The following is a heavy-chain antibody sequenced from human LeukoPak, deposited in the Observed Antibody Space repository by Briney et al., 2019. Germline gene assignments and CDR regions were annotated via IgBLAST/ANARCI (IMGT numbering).Heavy chain of an antibody. CDR3: ARVWGSPIPDYYFDY. CDR2: IYYSGST. J-gene: IGHJ4*02. V-gene: IGHV4-39*07. D-gene: IGHD2-21*01. CDR1: GGSISSSSYY. Sequence: PSETLSLTCTVSGGSISSSSYYWGWIRQPPGKGLEWIGSIYYSGSTYYNPSLKSRVTISVDTSKNQFSLKLSSVTAADTAVYYCARVWGSPIPDYYFDYWGQGTLVTVSS.